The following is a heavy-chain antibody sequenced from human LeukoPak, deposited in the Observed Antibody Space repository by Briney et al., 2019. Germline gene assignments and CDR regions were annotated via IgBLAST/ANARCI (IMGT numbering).Heavy chain of an antibody. CDR2: IYSFGST. CDR1: GDSINTRFYY. CDR3: ARRPFGSGFKE. V-gene: IGHV4-39*01. Sequence: PSETLSLTCNASGDSINTRFYYWGWIRQPPGKGLEWIGSIYSFGSTYYTPSLKSRVTVSTDTSKNQFSLRLSSVTAADTGVYFCARRPFGSGFKEWGQGILVTVSS. D-gene: IGHD6-19*01. J-gene: IGHJ4*02.